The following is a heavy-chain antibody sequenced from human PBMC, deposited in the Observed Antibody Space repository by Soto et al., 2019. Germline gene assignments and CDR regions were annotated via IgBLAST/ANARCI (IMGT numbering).Heavy chain of an antibody. D-gene: IGHD2-21*02. J-gene: IGHJ5*02. Sequence: PXESLRLSCAASRFIFIDYAINWVRQVPGRGLEYVAGIGGRGGNAFYADSMKGRFSISRDNSKNTVYLHMHNLRVDDSAMYYCAKARHSGDFAGSYDSWGQGTLVTVSS. V-gene: IGHV3-23*01. CDR1: RFIFIDYA. CDR3: AKARHSGDFAGSYDS. CDR2: IGGRGGNA.